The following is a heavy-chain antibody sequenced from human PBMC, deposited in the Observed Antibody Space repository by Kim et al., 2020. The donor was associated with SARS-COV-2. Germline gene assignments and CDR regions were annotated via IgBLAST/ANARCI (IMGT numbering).Heavy chain of an antibody. CDR3: ARDPGQKTFWELHPDY. V-gene: IGHV3-21*01. Sequence: GGSLRLSCAASGFTFSSYSMNWVRQAPGKGLEWVSSISSSSSYIYYADSVKGRFTISGDNAKNSLYLQMNSLGAEDTAVYYCARDPGQKTFWELHPDYWGQGTLVTVSS. CDR1: GFTFSSYS. D-gene: IGHD1-26*01. J-gene: IGHJ4*02. CDR2: ISSSSSYI.